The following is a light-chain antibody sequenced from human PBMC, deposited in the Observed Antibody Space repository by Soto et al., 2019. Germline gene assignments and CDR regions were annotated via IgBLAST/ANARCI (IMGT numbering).Light chain of an antibody. CDR3: LHHGSSLWT. V-gene: IGKV3-20*01. J-gene: IGKJ1*01. CDR2: SVS. Sequence: EIVMTQSPATLSVSPGERATLSCRASQTISNSLAWYPQKPGQTPRLLIYSVSSRETGIPDRFSGSGSGTEFTLTISRLEPEDFAMYYCLHHGSSLWTFGQGTKVDIK. CDR1: QTISNS.